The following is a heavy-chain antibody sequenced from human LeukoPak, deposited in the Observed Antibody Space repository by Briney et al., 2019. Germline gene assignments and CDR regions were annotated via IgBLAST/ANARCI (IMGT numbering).Heavy chain of an antibody. CDR3: ARDPNSYYYYMDV. J-gene: IGHJ6*03. V-gene: IGHV3-30-3*01. CDR2: ISYDGSNK. Sequence: GGSLRLSCAASGFTFSSYAMHWVRQAPGKGLEWVAVISYDGSNKYYADSVKGRFTISRDNSKNTLYLQMNSLRAEDTAVYYCARDPNSYYYYMDVWGKGTTVTVSS. CDR1: GFTFSSYA.